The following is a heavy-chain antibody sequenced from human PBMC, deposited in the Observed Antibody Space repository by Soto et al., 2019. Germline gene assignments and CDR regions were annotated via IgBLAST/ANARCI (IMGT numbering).Heavy chain of an antibody. CDR2: ISGSSSTI. CDR1: GFTFSSYS. Sequence: GGSLRLSCAAPGFTFSSYSMNWVRQAPGKGLEWVSYISGSSSTIYYADSVKGRFTISRDNAKNSLYLQMNSLRAEDTAVYYCARALEYCSSTSCYARTHFDYWGQGTPVTVSS. V-gene: IGHV3-48*01. J-gene: IGHJ4*02. D-gene: IGHD2-2*01. CDR3: ARALEYCSSTSCYARTHFDY.